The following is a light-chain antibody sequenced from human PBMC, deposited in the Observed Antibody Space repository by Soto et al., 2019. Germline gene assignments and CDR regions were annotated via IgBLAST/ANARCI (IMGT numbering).Light chain of an antibody. CDR2: DAS. CDR1: QTVRNNY. J-gene: IGKJ4*01. CDR3: QQFSSYPLT. V-gene: IGKV3-20*01. Sequence: ETVMNQSPDTLSVSQGERATLSCRASQTVRNNYLAWYQQKPGQAPRLLIYDASSRATGIPDRFSGGGSGTDFTLTISRLEPEDFAVYYCQQFSSYPLTFGGGTKVDVK.